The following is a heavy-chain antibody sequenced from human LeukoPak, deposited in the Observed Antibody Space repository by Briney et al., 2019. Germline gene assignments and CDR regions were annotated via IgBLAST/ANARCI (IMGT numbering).Heavy chain of an antibody. J-gene: IGHJ4*02. D-gene: IGHD6-19*01. CDR1: GYTFTTYT. V-gene: IGHV7-4-1*02. CDR2: INTNTGNP. CDR3: ARGAVANGRYYFDY. Sequence: GASVKASCKASGYTFTTYTMNWVRQAPGQGLEWMGWINTNTGNPTFAQGFTGRFVFSLDTSVSTAYLQISSLKAEDTAVYYCARGAVANGRYYFDYWGQGTLVTVSS.